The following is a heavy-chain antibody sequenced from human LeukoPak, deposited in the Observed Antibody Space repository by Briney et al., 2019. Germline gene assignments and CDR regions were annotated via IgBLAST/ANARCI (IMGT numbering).Heavy chain of an antibody. J-gene: IGHJ4*02. Sequence: SETLSLTCTVSGGSIKNYYWSWIRQPPGKGLEWIGYIYYSGSTNYNPSLKSRVTISVDTSKNQFSLKLGSVTAADTAVYYCAREYSSTWYGSWGQGTLVTVSS. CDR3: AREYSSTWYGS. CDR1: GGSIKNYY. CDR2: IYYSGST. V-gene: IGHV4-59*01. D-gene: IGHD6-13*01.